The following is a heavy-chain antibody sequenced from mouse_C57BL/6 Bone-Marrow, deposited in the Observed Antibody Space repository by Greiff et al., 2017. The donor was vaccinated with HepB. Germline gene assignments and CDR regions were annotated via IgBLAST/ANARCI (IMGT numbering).Heavy chain of an antibody. V-gene: IGHV2-2*01. Sequence: VQLQQSGPGLVQPSQSLSITCTVSGFSLTSYGVHWVRQSPVKGLEWLGVIWSGGSTDYNAAFISRLSISKDNSKSQVFFKMNSLQADDTAIYYCARLRFAYWGQGTLVTVSA. J-gene: IGHJ3*01. CDR3: ARLRFAY. CDR1: GFSLTSYG. CDR2: IWSGGST.